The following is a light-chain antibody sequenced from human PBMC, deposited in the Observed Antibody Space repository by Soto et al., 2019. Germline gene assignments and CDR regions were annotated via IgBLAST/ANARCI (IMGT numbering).Light chain of an antibody. CDR2: DAS. CDR3: QQYDSYSYT. Sequence: IQMTQSPSTLSASVGDRVTITCRASQTIGNWLAWYQQKTGKAPKLLIYDASSLERGVPSRFSGSRSGTEFTLTISSLQPDDFATYYCQQYDSYSYTFGQGTQLEIK. CDR1: QTIGNW. J-gene: IGKJ2*01. V-gene: IGKV1-5*01.